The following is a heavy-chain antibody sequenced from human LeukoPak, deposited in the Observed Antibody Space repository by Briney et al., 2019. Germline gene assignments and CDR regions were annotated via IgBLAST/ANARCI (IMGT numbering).Heavy chain of an antibody. D-gene: IGHD2-15*01. V-gene: IGHV1-69*13. CDR2: IIPIFGTA. J-gene: IGHJ3*02. CDR3: ARARGDIVGAFDI. CDR1: GGTFSSYA. Sequence: SVKVSCKASGGTFSSYAISWVRQAPGQGLEWVGGIIPIFGTANYAQKFQGRVTITADESTSTAYMELSSLRSEDTAVYYCARARGDIVGAFDIWGQGTMVTVSS.